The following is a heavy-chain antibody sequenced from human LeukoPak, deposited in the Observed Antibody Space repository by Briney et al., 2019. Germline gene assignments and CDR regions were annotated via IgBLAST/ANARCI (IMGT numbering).Heavy chain of an antibody. CDR1: GFTFDDYA. D-gene: IGHD6-19*01. CDR2: ISWNRGSI. Sequence: GGSLRLSCAASGFTFDDYAMQWVRQAPGKGLEGVSGISWNRGSIDYADSVKGRFTISRDNAKNSLYLQMNSLRGEDTALYYCPKGGGGSGWYPTDYWGQGTLVTASS. J-gene: IGHJ4*02. V-gene: IGHV3-9*01. CDR3: PKGGGGSGWYPTDY.